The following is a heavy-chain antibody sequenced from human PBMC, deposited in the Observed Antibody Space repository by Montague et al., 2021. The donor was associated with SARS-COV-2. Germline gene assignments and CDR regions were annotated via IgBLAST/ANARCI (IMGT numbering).Heavy chain of an antibody. V-gene: IGHV4-38-2*02. CDR3: ARVEFDGGYDSVPLDV. Sequence: SETLSLTCTVSGYSISDGYYWVWIRQPPGKGLEWIGNIFQSGTTYYNPSLERRSTMSVDASKNQFSLKLSSVTAADTAVYYCARVEFDGGYDSVPLDVWGQGTTVTVSS. CDR2: IFQSGTT. J-gene: IGHJ6*02. D-gene: IGHD5-12*01. CDR1: GYSISDGYY.